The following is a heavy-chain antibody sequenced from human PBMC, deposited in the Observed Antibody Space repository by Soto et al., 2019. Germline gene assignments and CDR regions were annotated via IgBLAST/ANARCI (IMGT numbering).Heavy chain of an antibody. D-gene: IGHD3-16*01. CDR3: ARASVGGGDAFDI. J-gene: IGHJ3*02. CDR2: ISYDGSNK. V-gene: IGHV3-30-3*01. Sequence: VAVISYDGSNKYYADSVKGRFTISRDNSKNTLYLQMNSLRAEDTAVYYCARASVGGGDAFDIWGQGTMVTVSS.